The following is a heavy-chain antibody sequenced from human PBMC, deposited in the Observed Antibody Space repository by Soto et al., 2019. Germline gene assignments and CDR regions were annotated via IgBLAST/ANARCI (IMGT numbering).Heavy chain of an antibody. Sequence: ASVKVSRKASGYTFTSYGISWVRQAPGQGLEWMGWISAYNGNTNYAQKLQGRVTMTTDTSTSTAYMELRSLRSDDTAVYYCARVYYDILTGYSPIDYWGQGTLVTVSS. V-gene: IGHV1-18*01. J-gene: IGHJ4*02. D-gene: IGHD3-9*01. CDR2: ISAYNGNT. CDR1: GYTFTSYG. CDR3: ARVYYDILTGYSPIDY.